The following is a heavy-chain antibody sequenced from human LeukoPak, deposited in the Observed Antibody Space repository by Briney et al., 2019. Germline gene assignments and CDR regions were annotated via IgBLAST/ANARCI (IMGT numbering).Heavy chain of an antibody. J-gene: IGHJ6*02. Sequence: GGSLRLSCAASGFTFSSYSMNWVRQAPGKGLEWVSSISSSSSYIYYADSVKGRFTISRDNAKNSLYLQMNSLRAEDTAVYYCAREPPVGYCSGGSCGYYYGMDVWGQGTTVTVSS. V-gene: IGHV3-21*01. D-gene: IGHD2-15*01. CDR2: ISSSSSYI. CDR3: AREPPVGYCSGGSCGYYYGMDV. CDR1: GFTFSSYS.